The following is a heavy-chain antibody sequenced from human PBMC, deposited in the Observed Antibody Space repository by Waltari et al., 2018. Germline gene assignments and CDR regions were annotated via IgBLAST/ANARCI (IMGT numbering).Heavy chain of an antibody. CDR1: GGSISSGGYS. V-gene: IGHV4-31*03. Sequence: QVQLQESGPGLAKPSQTLSLPCTVSGGSISSGGYSWSWIRQPPGKGLEWIGYIYYSGSTYYNPSLKSRVTISVDTSKNQFSLKLSSVTAADTAVYYCARGLFDYGFGGSNTYMDVWGKGTTVTVSS. J-gene: IGHJ6*03. CDR2: IYYSGST. D-gene: IGHD3-16*01. CDR3: ARGLFDYGFGGSNTYMDV.